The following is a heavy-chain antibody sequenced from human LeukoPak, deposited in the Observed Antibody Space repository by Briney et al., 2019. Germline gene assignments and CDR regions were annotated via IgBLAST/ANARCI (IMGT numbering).Heavy chain of an antibody. CDR1: GFTFSNYW. J-gene: IGHJ4*02. D-gene: IGHD4-11*01. CDR3: AKGLGKATVTPLGY. Sequence: PGGSLRLSCAASGFTFSNYWMTWVRQAPGKGLEWVANINRDGSERYYVDSVKGRFTISRDDAKSSLYLQMNSLRAEDTAVYYCAKGLGKATVTPLGYWGQGTLVTVSS. CDR2: INRDGSER. V-gene: IGHV3-7*03.